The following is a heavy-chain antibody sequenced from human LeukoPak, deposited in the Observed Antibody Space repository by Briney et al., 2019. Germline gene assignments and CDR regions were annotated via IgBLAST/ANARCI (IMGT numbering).Heavy chain of an antibody. V-gene: IGHV4-59*13. CDR3: ARGTVTMDY. CDR1: GGSFSSYY. D-gene: IGHD4-17*01. J-gene: IGHJ4*02. Sequence: SETLSLTCTVSGGSFSSYYWSWVRQPPGKGLEWIGYVYYSGSTKYNPALKSRVTISIDSSKNQFSLNLSSVTAADAAVYYCARGTVTMDYWGRGTLVTVSS. CDR2: VYYSGST.